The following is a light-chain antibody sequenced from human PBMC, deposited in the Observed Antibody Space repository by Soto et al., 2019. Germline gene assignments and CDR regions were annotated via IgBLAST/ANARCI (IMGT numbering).Light chain of an antibody. V-gene: IGLV2-14*03. J-gene: IGLJ1*01. CDR3: SSYRGTNTGV. CDR2: DVS. Sequence: QSVLTQPASVSGSPGQSITISCTGTSSDVGGYNYVSWYQQHPGKAPKVIIYDVSYRPSGVSSRFSGSKSGNTASLTISGLQAEDEADYYCSSYRGTNTGVFGTGTKVTVL. CDR1: SSDVGGYNY.